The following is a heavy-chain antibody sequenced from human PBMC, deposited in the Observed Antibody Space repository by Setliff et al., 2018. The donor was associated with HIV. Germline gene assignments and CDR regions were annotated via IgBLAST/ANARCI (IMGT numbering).Heavy chain of an antibody. Sequence: SQTLSLTCAISGDNVSSDRTAWNWIRQSPSRGLEWLGRTHYRSRWYSDYATFVKSRITINPDTSKNQFSLQLNSVTPEDTAVYFCARAGTTMAATGYYFDHLGQGTLVTVSS. D-gene: IGHD6-13*01. CDR1: GDNVSSDRTA. CDR3: ARAGTTMAATGYYFDH. CDR2: THYRSRWYS. V-gene: IGHV6-1*01. J-gene: IGHJ4*02.